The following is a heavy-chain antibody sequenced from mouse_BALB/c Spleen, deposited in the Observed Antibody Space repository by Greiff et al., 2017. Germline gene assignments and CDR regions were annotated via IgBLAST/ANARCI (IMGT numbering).Heavy chain of an antibody. CDR1: GFTFSSYA. V-gene: IGHV5-9-3*01. D-gene: IGHD1-1*01. CDR3: ARVESTTVASYFDV. Sequence: EVQGVESGGGLVKPGGSLKLSCAASGFTFSSYAMSWVRQTPEKRLEWVATISSGGSYTYYPDSVKGRFTISRDNAKNTLYLQMSSLRSEDTAMYYCARVESTTVASYFDVWGAGTTVTVSS. CDR2: ISSGGSYT. J-gene: IGHJ1*01.